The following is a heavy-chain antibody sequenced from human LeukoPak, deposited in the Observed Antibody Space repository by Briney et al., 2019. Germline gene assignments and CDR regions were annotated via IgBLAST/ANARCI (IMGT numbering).Heavy chain of an antibody. CDR3: ARDCQEGGSCYSFDY. V-gene: IGHV4-4*07. J-gene: IGHJ4*02. CDR2: IYTSGST. Sequence: SETLSLTCSVSGGSISSYSWTWIRQPAGKGLEWIGRIYTSGSTNYNPSLKSRVTMSVDTSKNQFSLKLSSVTAADTAVYYCARDCQEGGSCYSFDYWGQGTLVTVSS. CDR1: GGSISSYS. D-gene: IGHD2-15*01.